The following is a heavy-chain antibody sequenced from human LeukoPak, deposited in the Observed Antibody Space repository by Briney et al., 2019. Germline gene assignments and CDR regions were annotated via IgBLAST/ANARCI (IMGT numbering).Heavy chain of an antibody. J-gene: IGHJ4*02. CDR1: GFTFNTYG. CDR3: AKDFWEMATTDY. V-gene: IGHV3-30*18. CDR2: ISYDGSNK. Sequence: PGGSLRLSCAASGFTFNTYGMHWVRQAPGKGLEWVAVISYDGSNKYYADSVKGRFTISRDNSKNTLYLQMNSLRAEDTAVYYCAKDFWEMATTDYWGQGTLVTVSS. D-gene: IGHD5-24*01.